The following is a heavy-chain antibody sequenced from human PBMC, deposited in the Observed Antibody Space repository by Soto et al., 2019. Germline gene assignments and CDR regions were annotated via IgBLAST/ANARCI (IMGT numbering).Heavy chain of an antibody. CDR2: ISYVETNE. CDR1: GGIFSSYA. J-gene: IGHJ6*02. Sequence: RLSSTVAGGIFSSYAVHWVRQDPGKGLEWVAFISYVETNEYYADSVKGRFTISRDNSKNTLYLQMNSLRAEDTAVYYCARDRIVVVVAAIHYYYYGMDVWGQGTTVSVSS. V-gene: IGHV3-30*04. CDR3: ARDRIVVVVAAIHYYYYGMDV. D-gene: IGHD2-15*01.